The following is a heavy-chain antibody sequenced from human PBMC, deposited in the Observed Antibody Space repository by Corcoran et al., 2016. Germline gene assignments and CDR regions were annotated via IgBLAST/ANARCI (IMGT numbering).Heavy chain of an antibody. D-gene: IGHD3-3*01. V-gene: IGHV3-21*01. CDR2: ISSSSSYI. J-gene: IGHJ6*02. CDR1: GFTFSSYS. CDR3: ARDKGRFLEWFGYYYYYGMDV. Sequence: EVQLVESGGGLVKPGGSLRLSCAASGFTFSSYSMNWVRQAPGKGLEWVSSISSSSSYIYYADSVKGRVTISRDNAKNSLYLQMNSLRAEETAVYYCARDKGRFLEWFGYYYYYGMDVWGQGTTVTVSS.